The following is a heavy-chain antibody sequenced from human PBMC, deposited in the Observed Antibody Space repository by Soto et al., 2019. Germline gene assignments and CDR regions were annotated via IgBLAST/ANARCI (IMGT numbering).Heavy chain of an antibody. CDR3: ARQGHGITIFGVVIETDYYYYGMDV. V-gene: IGHV5-51*01. CDR1: GYSFTSYW. D-gene: IGHD3-3*01. Sequence: PGASLKISCKGSGYSFTSYWIGWVRQMPGKGLEWMGIIYPGDSDTRYSPSFQGQVTISADKSISTAYLQWSSLKASDTAMYYCARQGHGITIFGVVIETDYYYYGMDVWGQGTTVTVSS. J-gene: IGHJ6*02. CDR2: IYPGDSDT.